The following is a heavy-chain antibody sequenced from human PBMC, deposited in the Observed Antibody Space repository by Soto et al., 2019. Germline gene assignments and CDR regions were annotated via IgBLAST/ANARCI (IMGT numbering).Heavy chain of an antibody. V-gene: IGHV1-46*01. CDR3: ARERGSGSYYTPWFDP. Sequence: ASVKVSCKASGYTFTSYGISWVRQAPGQGLEWMGIINPSGGSTSYAQKFQGRVTMTRDTSTSTVYMELTSLRSEDTAVYYCARERGSGSYYTPWFDPWGRGTLVTVSS. CDR2: INPSGGST. CDR1: GYTFTSYG. J-gene: IGHJ5*02. D-gene: IGHD3-10*01.